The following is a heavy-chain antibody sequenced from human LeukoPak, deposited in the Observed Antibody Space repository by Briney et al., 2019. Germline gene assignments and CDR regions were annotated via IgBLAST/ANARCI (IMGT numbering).Heavy chain of an antibody. CDR3: ARLGEDSYGYQTDFDY. CDR1: GFTFSSYG. J-gene: IGHJ4*02. CDR2: TSYDGTKN. Sequence: GGSLRLSCAASGFTFSSYGMHWVRQAPGKGLDWVAFTSYDGTKNYYADSVKGRFTTSRDNSKNTLFLQMNSLRPEDTAVYYCARLGEDSYGYQTDFDYWGQGTLVTVSS. D-gene: IGHD5-18*01. V-gene: IGHV3-30*03.